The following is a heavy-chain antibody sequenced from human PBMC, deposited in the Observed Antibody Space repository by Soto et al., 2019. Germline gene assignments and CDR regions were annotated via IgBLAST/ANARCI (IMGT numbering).Heavy chain of an antibody. J-gene: IGHJ3*02. Sequence: EAQLLQSGGGLVPPGGSPRISCFASGFAFGNYPMAWVRQTPGKGLQWISTISGSGGMTDYEDSVRGRFTVSIDHSKDTVHLQMTSLRADDTAVYYCAKDRTMARGIRAFDIWGQGTTVTISS. D-gene: IGHD3-10*01. CDR2: ISGSGGMT. V-gene: IGHV3-23*01. CDR1: GFAFGNYP. CDR3: AKDRTMARGIRAFDI.